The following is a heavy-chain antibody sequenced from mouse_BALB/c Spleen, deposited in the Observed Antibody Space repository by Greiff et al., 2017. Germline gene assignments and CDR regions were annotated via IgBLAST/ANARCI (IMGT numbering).Heavy chain of an antibody. J-gene: IGHJ3*01. CDR3: AKWENGYDEGFAY. Sequence: QVQLKESGPGLVAPSQSLSITCTVSGFSLTNSGVHWVRQSPGKGLEWLGVIWGDGSTNYNSAFKSRLSISKDNSKSQVFLKMNSLQTDDTARYYCAKWENGYDEGFAYWGQGTLVTVSA. V-gene: IGHV2-6-6*01. CDR1: GFSLTNSG. CDR2: IWGDGST. D-gene: IGHD2-2*01.